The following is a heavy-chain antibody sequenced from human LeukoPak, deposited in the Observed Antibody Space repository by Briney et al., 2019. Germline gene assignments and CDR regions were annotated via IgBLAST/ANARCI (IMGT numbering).Heavy chain of an antibody. CDR2: ISAYNGNT. D-gene: IGHD6-19*01. CDR3: ARDLKVLGSIAVADNYFDY. CDR1: GYTFTSYG. Sequence: ASVKVSCKASGYTFTSYGISWVRQAPGQGLEWMGWISAYNGNTNYAQKLQGRVTMTTDTSTSTAYMELRSLRSDGTAVYYCARDLKVLGSIAVADNYFDYWGQGTLVTVSS. J-gene: IGHJ4*02. V-gene: IGHV1-18*01.